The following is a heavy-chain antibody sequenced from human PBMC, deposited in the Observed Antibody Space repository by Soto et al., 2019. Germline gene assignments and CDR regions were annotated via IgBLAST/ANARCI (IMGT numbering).Heavy chain of an antibody. D-gene: IGHD5-12*01. CDR3: AKPFYEGVFDS. J-gene: IGHJ4*02. CDR2: ISYDGSDK. Sequence: QVQLVESGGGAVQPGRSLRLSCAASGFTLSSYGMHWVRQAPGKGLEWVAVISYDGSDKYYADSVKGRFTISRDNSKNALYLQMNSLRAEDTAVYHCAKPFYEGVFDSWGQGTLVTVSS. CDR1: GFTLSSYG. V-gene: IGHV3-30*18.